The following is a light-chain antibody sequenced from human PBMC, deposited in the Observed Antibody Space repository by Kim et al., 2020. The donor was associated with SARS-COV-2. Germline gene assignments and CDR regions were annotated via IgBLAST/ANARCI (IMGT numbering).Light chain of an antibody. CDR1: SGHSNYA. J-gene: IGLJ3*02. CDR3: QTWGTGIGV. CDR2: VYSDGSH. V-gene: IGLV4-69*01. Sequence: QPVLTQSPSASASLGASVKLTCTLSSGHSNYAIAWHQQKPERGPRYLMRVYSDGSHSKGDGIPDRFSGSSSGAERYLTISSLQSEDEADYYCQTWGTGIGVFGGGTQLTVL.